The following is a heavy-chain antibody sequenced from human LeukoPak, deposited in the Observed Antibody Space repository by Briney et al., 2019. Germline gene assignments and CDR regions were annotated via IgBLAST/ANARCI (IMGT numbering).Heavy chain of an antibody. Sequence: PGGSLRLSCAASGFTFDDYTMHWVRQAPGKGLEWVSLISWDGGSTYYADSVKGRFTISRDNSKNTLYLQMNSLRAEDTAVYYCAKGLRGVMDYWGQGTLVTVSS. CDR3: AKGLRGVMDY. J-gene: IGHJ4*02. D-gene: IGHD3-10*01. CDR1: GFTFDDYT. CDR2: ISWDGGST. V-gene: IGHV3-43*01.